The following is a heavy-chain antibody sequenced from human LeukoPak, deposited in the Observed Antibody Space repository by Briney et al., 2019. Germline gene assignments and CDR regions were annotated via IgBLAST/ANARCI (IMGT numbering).Heavy chain of an antibody. CDR1: GYTFTSYG. CDR2: ISAYNGNT. Sequence: ASVKVSCKASGYTFTSYGISWVRQSPGQGREWMGWISAYNGNTNFAQKLQGRVTMTTDTSTSTAYMELRSLRSDDTAVYYCARVKRYWFDPWGQGTLVTVSS. CDR3: ARVKRYWFDP. V-gene: IGHV1-18*01. D-gene: IGHD5-24*01. J-gene: IGHJ5*02.